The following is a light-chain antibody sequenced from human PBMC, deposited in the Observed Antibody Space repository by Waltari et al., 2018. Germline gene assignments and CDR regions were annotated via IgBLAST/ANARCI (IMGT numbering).Light chain of an antibody. Sequence: EIVMTQSPATLSVSPGETATLSCRASQSVSSNVAWYPKKPGQAPRLLIYDASTRATSIPARFRGSGSGTEFTLTISSLQSEDFAVYYCQQYNRWPPITFGQGTRLEIK. CDR1: QSVSSN. J-gene: IGKJ5*01. CDR3: QQYNRWPPIT. V-gene: IGKV3-15*01. CDR2: DAS.